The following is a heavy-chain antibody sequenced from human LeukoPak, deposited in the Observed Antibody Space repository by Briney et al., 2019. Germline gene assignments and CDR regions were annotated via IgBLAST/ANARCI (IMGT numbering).Heavy chain of an antibody. D-gene: IGHD3-22*01. CDR3: ASGRTYYYDSSAYPVPPED. V-gene: IGHV3-20*04. Sequence: PGGSLRLSCAASGFTFDDYGMSWVRQAPGKGLEWVSGINWNGGSTGYADSVKGRFTSSRDNSKNTLYLQMNSLRAEDTAVYYCASGRTYYYDSSAYPVPPEDWGQGTLVTVSS. CDR1: GFTFDDYG. CDR2: INWNGGST. J-gene: IGHJ4*02.